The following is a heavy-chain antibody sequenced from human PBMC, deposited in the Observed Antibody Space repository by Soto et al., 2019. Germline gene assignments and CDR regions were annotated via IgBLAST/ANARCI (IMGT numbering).Heavy chain of an antibody. CDR2: IYYSGST. D-gene: IGHD2-8*01. CDR3: ARRGYYAISAFDI. Sequence: SETLSLTCTVSGGSIVSSSYYWVWIRQPPGKGLEWIGSIYYSGSTYYNPSLKSRVTISIDRSKNQFSLKLSSVTAADTAVYYCARRGYYAISAFDIWGQGTMVTVSS. V-gene: IGHV4-39*01. CDR1: GGSIVSSSYY. J-gene: IGHJ3*02.